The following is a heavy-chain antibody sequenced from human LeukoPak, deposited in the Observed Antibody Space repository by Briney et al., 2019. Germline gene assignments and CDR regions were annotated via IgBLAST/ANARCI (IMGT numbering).Heavy chain of an antibody. CDR1: GYTFTSYA. V-gene: IGHV1-3*01. Sequence: ASVKVSCKASGYTFTSYAMHWVRQAPGQRLEWMGWINAGNGNTKYSQKFQGRVTITRDTSASTAYMELSSLRSEDTAVYYCARDLWGLGGAVAAGNYWGQGTLVTVSS. J-gene: IGHJ4*02. CDR3: ARDLWGLGGAVAAGNY. D-gene: IGHD6-19*01. CDR2: INAGNGNT.